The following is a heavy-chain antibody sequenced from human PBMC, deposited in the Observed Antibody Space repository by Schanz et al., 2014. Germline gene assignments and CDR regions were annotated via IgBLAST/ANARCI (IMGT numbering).Heavy chain of an antibody. CDR3: ARDRDQWDGNYLDY. CDR2: INPSGGST. D-gene: IGHD1-26*01. J-gene: IGHJ4*02. V-gene: IGHV1-46*01. Sequence: QVQLVQSGAEVKKPGASVKLSCKASGYTFTNYYIHWVRQAPGQGLEWMATINPSGGSTSFAQKFQGRVTMTRATSTSTVNMELTSLTSDDSAVYYCARDRDQWDGNYLDYWGQGTLVTVSS. CDR1: GYTFTNYY.